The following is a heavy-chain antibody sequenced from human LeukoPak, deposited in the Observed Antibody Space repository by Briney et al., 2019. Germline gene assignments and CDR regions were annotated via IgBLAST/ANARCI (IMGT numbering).Heavy chain of an antibody. V-gene: IGHV3-30*02. J-gene: IGHJ5*02. D-gene: IGHD3-10*01. CDR3: SKDLTSDFGGDLDP. Sequence: QPGGSLRLSCAASGFTLSSFTMHWVRQAPGKGLEWVALISFDGSQKYYADSVKGRFTISRDNSKSTVYLQMNSLRVEDAAVYYCSKDLTSDFGGDLDPWGQGTLVTVPS. CDR1: GFTLSSFT. CDR2: ISFDGSQK.